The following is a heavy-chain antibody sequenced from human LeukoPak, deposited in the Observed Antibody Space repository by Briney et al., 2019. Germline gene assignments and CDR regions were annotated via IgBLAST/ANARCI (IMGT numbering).Heavy chain of an antibody. CDR2: IYPGDSHT. CDR3: ARHRMNYYGSGSPFDP. CDR1: GYSFTNYW. J-gene: IGHJ5*02. Sequence: GESLKISCKGSGYSFTNYWIGWVRQMPGKGLEWMGIIYPGDSHTRYSPSFQGQVTISADKSISTAYLQWSSLEASDTAMYYCARHRMNYYGSGSPFDPWGQGTLVTVSS. D-gene: IGHD3-10*01. V-gene: IGHV5-51*01.